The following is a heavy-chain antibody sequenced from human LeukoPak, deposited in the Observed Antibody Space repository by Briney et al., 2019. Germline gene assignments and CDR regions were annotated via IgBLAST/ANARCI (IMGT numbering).Heavy chain of an antibody. J-gene: IGHJ4*02. D-gene: IGHD4-23*01. CDR1: GYTFTSYG. CDR2: IIPIFGTA. Sequence: SVKVSCKASGYTFTSYGISWVRQAPGQGLEWMGGIIPIFGTANYAEKFQGRVTITADESTSTAYMELSSLRSEDTAVYYCARGWLAETTVVTPYNYWGQGTLVTVSS. CDR3: ARGWLAETTVVTPYNY. V-gene: IGHV1-69*13.